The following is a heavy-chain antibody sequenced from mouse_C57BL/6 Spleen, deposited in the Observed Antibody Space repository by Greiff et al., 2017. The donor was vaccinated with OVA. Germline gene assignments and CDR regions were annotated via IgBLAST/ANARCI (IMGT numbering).Heavy chain of an antibody. CDR1: GYTFTSYW. CDR2: IHPNSGST. CDR3: ARRDDGYYYGAMDY. V-gene: IGHV1-64*01. Sequence: VQLQQPGAELVKPGASVKLSCKASGYTFTSYWMHWVKQRPGQGLEWIGMIHPNSGSTNYNEKFKSKATLTVDKSSSTAYMQLSSLTSEDSAVYYCARRDDGYYYGAMDYWGQGTSVTVSS. D-gene: IGHD2-3*01. J-gene: IGHJ4*01.